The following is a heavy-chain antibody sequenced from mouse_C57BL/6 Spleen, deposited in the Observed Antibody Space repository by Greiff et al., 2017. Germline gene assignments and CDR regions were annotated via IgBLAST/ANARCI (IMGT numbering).Heavy chain of an antibody. CDR3: ARGYYGSSYDAMDY. J-gene: IGHJ4*01. D-gene: IGHD1-1*01. CDR2: INPNNGGT. V-gene: IGHV1-18*01. CDR1: GYTFTDYN. Sequence: VQLQQSGPELVKPGASVKIPCKASGYTFTDYNMDWVKQSHGKSLEWIGDINPNNGGTIYNQKFKGKDTLTVDKSSSTAYMELRSLTSEDTAVYYCARGYYGSSYDAMDYWGQGTSVTVSS.